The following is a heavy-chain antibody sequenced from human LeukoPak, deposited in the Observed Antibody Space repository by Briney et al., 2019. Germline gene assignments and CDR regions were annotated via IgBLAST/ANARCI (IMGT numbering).Heavy chain of an antibody. CDR1: GFTFSSYW. CDR2: INSDGRST. CDR3: ARDQLYCSGGICYFDY. V-gene: IGHV3-74*01. Sequence: GGSLRLSCAASGFTFSSYWMHWVRQAPGKGLVWVSRINSDGRSTSSADSVKGRFTISRDNTKNTLYLQMNSLRTEDTAVYYCARDQLYCSGGICYFDYWGQGTLVTVSS. J-gene: IGHJ4*02. D-gene: IGHD2-15*01.